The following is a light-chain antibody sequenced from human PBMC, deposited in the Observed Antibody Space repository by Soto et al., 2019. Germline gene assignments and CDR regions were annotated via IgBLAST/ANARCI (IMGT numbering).Light chain of an antibody. CDR1: QSLENSDGNTF. Sequence: DVVMTQSPLSLPVTLGQPASISCRSSQSLENSDGNTFLNWFQQRPGQSPRRLIYKVSNRDSGVPDRFSGGGSGTDFTLKISRVEAEDVGVYYCMQGTHRPWTFGQGTKVEIK. V-gene: IGKV2-30*01. J-gene: IGKJ1*01. CDR3: MQGTHRPWT. CDR2: KVS.